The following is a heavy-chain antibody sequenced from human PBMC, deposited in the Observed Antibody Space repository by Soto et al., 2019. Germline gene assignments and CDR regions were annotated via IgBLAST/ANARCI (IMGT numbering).Heavy chain of an antibody. D-gene: IGHD3-3*01. CDR1: GASFSGSY. CDR2: AYYSGTT. V-gene: IGHV4-59*13. CDR3: AVWSALTQYYFDS. Sequence: KPSETLSLTXAVSGASFSGSYWSWIRQPPGKGLEWIGYAYYSGTTVYNPSLKSRVSISVDTSKKHVSLRLNSVTAADTAVYYCAVWSALTQYYFDSWGHGTLVTVSS. J-gene: IGHJ4*01.